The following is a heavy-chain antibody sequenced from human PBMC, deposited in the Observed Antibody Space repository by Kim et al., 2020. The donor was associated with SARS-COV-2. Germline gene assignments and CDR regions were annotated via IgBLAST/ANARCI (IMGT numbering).Heavy chain of an antibody. Sequence: GGSLRLSCAASGFTFSSYGMHWVRQAPGKGLEWVAVISYDGSNKYYADSVKGRFTISRDNSKNTLYLQMNSLRAEDTAVYYCAKGESDILTGYPYYYYGMDVWGQGTTVTVSS. D-gene: IGHD3-9*01. CDR3: AKGESDILTGYPYYYYGMDV. CDR1: GFTFSSYG. J-gene: IGHJ6*02. V-gene: IGHV3-30*18. CDR2: ISYDGSNK.